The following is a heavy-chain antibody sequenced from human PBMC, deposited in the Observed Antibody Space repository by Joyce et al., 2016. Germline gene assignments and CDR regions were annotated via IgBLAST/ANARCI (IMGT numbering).Heavy chain of an antibody. CDR1: GYNFTTSW. CDR2: IFPYDSDI. CDR3: ARRTVGHTLFDF. D-gene: IGHD4-23*01. J-gene: IGHJ4*02. Sequence: EVQLVQSGAEVKESGKSLKISCQGFGYNFTTSWIDWVRQMPGKGLEWMGFIFPYDSDIRYSPSFQGQVTMSADTSINTAYLQWSSLKASDTAIYYCARRTVGHTLFDFWGQGTLVTVSS. V-gene: IGHV5-51*01.